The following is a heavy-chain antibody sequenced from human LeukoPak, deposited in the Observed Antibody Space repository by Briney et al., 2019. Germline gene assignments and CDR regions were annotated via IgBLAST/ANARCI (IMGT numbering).Heavy chain of an antibody. CDR3: ARGDGVYEIRPFDY. V-gene: IGHV3-74*01. Sequence: PGGSLRLSCAASGFTFSSYWMHWVRQTPGEGLVWVSRINTDGSSTTYADSVKGRFTISRDNAKNTLYLQMNSLRAEDTAVYYCARGDGVYEIRPFDYWGQGTLVTVSS. CDR1: GFTFSSYW. D-gene: IGHD2/OR15-2a*01. CDR2: INTDGSST. J-gene: IGHJ4*02.